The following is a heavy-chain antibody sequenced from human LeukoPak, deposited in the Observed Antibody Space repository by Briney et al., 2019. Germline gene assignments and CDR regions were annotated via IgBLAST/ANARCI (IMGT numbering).Heavy chain of an antibody. D-gene: IGHD6-19*01. V-gene: IGHV1-3*01. CDR2: INAGNGNT. CDR1: GYTFTTYA. J-gene: IGHJ5*01. Sequence: GASVKVSCKASGYTFTTYAMHWVRQAPGQRPEWMGWINAGNGNTKYLQRFQGRVTITRDTSASTAYMELSSLRSEDTAVYFCARTDRIIAVAGNEGPYDSWGQGTLVTVSS. CDR3: ARTDRIIAVAGNEGPYDS.